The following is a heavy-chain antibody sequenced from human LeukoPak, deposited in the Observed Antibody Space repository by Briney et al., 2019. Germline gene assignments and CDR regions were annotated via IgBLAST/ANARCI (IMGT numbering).Heavy chain of an antibody. J-gene: IGHJ4*02. D-gene: IGHD3-16*01. Sequence: SETLSLTRTVSGGSISSYYWSWIRQPPGKGLEWIGYIYYSGSANYNPSLKSRVTISVDTSKNQFSLKLSSVTAADTAVYYCAREGGSHIDYWGQGTLVAVSS. CDR3: AREGGSHIDY. CDR2: IYYSGSA. CDR1: GGSISSYY. V-gene: IGHV4-59*01.